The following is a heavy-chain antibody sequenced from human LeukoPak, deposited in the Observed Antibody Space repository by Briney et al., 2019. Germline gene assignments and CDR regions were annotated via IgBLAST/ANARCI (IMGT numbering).Heavy chain of an antibody. Sequence: PGRSLRLSCAASGFTFSSYGMHWVRKAPGKGLEWVAVIWYDGSNKYYADSVKGRFTISRDNSKNTLYLQMNSLRAEDTAVYYCARGGNHGDYWYFDLWGRGTLVTVSS. D-gene: IGHD4-17*01. J-gene: IGHJ2*01. CDR2: IWYDGSNK. CDR3: ARGGNHGDYWYFDL. V-gene: IGHV3-33*01. CDR1: GFTFSSYG.